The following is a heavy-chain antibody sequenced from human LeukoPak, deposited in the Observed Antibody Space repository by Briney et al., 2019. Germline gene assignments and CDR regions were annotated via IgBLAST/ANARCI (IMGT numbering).Heavy chain of an antibody. J-gene: IGHJ5*02. Sequence: KSSETLSLTCTVSGGSISSYYWSWIRQPPGKGLEWIGYIYYSGSTNYNPSLKSRVTISVDTSKNQFSLKLSSVTAADTAVYYCARVGTGYCSSTSCYLIGWFDPWGQGTLVTVSS. V-gene: IGHV4-59*01. CDR2: IYYSGST. D-gene: IGHD2-2*01. CDR3: ARVGTGYCSSTSCYLIGWFDP. CDR1: GGSISSYY.